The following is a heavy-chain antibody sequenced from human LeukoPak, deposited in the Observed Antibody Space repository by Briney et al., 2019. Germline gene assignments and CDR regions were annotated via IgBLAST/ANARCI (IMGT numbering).Heavy chain of an antibody. Sequence: GGSLRLSCAASGFTLGSYSMSWVRQAPGKGLEWVSSISSSGSYIYYGDSVKGRFIISRDNAKNSVYLQMNSLRAEDTAVYYCARDRNYLAPSYYYYGMDVWGQGTTVTVSS. J-gene: IGHJ6*02. CDR1: GFTLGSYS. D-gene: IGHD3-10*01. V-gene: IGHV3-21*01. CDR2: ISSSGSYI. CDR3: ARDRNYLAPSYYYYGMDV.